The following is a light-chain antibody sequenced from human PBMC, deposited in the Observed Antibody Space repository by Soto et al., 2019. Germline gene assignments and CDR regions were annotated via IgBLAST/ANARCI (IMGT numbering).Light chain of an antibody. CDR2: EVS. Sequence: QSVLTQPASVSGSPGQSITISCTGTSSDVGGYNSVSWYQHHPGKAPKLMIYEVSNRPSGVSDRFSGSKSGNTASLTISGLQAEDEADYYCSSYTTNTGLEYVFGTGTKLTV. J-gene: IGLJ1*01. CDR3: SSYTTNTGLEYV. CDR1: SSDVGGYNS. V-gene: IGLV2-14*01.